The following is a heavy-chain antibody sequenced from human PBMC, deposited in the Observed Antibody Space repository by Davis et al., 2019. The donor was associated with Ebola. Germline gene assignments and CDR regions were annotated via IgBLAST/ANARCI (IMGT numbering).Heavy chain of an antibody. Sequence: GESLKISCVASGFTFSRNSMNWVRQAPGKGLEWVSYISSSSTTIYYADSVEGRFTISRDNAKNALYLQMNSLRDEDTAVYYCARAGMVQGVITKWDGYWGQGTLVTVSS. CDR3: ARAGMVQGVITKWDGY. D-gene: IGHD3-10*01. CDR1: GFTFSRNS. J-gene: IGHJ4*02. V-gene: IGHV3-48*02. CDR2: ISSSSTTI.